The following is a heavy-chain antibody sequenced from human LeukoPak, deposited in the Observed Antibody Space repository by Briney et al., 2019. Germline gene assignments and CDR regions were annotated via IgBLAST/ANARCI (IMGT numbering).Heavy chain of an antibody. CDR3: AKEQLALPRRDATGPFDY. V-gene: IGHV1-69*05. Sequence: ASVKVSCKASGGTFSSYDISWVRQAPGQGLEWMGGIIPIFDTANYAQKFQGRVTITTDESTSTAYMELSSLRSEDTAVYYCAKEQLALPRRDATGPFDYWGQGTLVTVSS. CDR2: IIPIFDTA. J-gene: IGHJ4*02. D-gene: IGHD5-24*01. CDR1: GGTFSSYD.